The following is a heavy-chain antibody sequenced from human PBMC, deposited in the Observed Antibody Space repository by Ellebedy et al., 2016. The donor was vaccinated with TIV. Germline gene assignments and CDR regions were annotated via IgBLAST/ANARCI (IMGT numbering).Heavy chain of an antibody. D-gene: IGHD2-2*01. Sequence: ETLSLXXAVYGGSFSGYYWSWVRQAPGKGLEWVANIKQDGSEKYYVDSVKGRFTISRDNSKNTLYLQMNSLRAEDTAVYYCAREDIVVVPAANDYWGQGTLVTVSS. CDR1: GGSFSGYY. CDR3: AREDIVVVPAANDY. J-gene: IGHJ4*02. V-gene: IGHV3-7*03. CDR2: IKQDGSEK.